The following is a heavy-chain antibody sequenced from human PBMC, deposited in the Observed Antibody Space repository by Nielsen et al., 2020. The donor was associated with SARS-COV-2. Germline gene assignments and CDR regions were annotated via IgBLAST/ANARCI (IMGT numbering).Heavy chain of an antibody. CDR3: ARGDIVVVPAAIYYYGMDV. D-gene: IGHD2-2*01. CDR1: GFTFSSYE. Sequence: GGSLRLSCAASGFTFSSYEMNWVRQAPGKGLEWVSYISSSGSTIYYADSVKGRFTISRDNAKNSLYLQMNSLRAEDTAVYYCARGDIVVVPAAIYYYGMDVWGQGTTVTVSS. J-gene: IGHJ6*02. V-gene: IGHV3-48*03. CDR2: ISSSGSTI.